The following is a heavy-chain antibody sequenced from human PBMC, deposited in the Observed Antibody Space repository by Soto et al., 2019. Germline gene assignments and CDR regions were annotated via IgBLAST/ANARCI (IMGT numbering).Heavy chain of an antibody. Sequence: SVKVSCKASGYTFTSYGISWVRQAPGQGLEWMGWIIPIFGTANYAQKFQGRVTITADESTSTAYMELSSLRSEDTAVYYCARSYRDGYNFDYWGQGTLVTVSS. D-gene: IGHD5-12*01. V-gene: IGHV1-69*13. CDR3: ARSYRDGYNFDY. CDR1: GYTFTSYG. J-gene: IGHJ4*02. CDR2: IIPIFGTA.